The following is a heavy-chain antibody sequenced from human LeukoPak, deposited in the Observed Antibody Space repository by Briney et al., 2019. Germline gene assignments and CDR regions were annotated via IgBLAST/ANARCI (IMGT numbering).Heavy chain of an antibody. CDR1: GYTFTSYY. CDR3: ATNYGGDSAFAH. Sequence: GASVKVSCKASGYTFTSYYHLHWVRQAPGQGLEWMGMIDSSGGTPTYTQSLQGRVTVTWDMSTTTVYLELRSLRSEDTALYYCATNYGGDSAFAHWGQGTLVTVSS. CDR2: IDSSGGTP. D-gene: IGHD4-23*01. V-gene: IGHV1-46*04. J-gene: IGHJ5*02.